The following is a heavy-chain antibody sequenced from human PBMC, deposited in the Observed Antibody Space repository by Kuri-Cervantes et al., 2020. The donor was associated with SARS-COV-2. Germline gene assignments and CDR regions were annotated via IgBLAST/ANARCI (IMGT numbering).Heavy chain of an antibody. D-gene: IGHD3-22*01. CDR3: ARGDSSCYLYYFDY. V-gene: IGHV3-48*03. CDR2: ISSSGSTI. CDR1: GFTFSSYE. J-gene: IGHJ4*02. Sequence: SLKISCAASGFTFSSYEMNWVRQAPGKGLEWVSYISSSGSTIYYADSVKSRFTISRDNAKNSLYLQMNSLRAEDTAVYYCARGDSSCYLYYFDYWGQGPLVTVSS.